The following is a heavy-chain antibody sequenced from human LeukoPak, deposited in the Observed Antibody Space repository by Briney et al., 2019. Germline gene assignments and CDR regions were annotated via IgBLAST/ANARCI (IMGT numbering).Heavy chain of an antibody. CDR1: GGSISSGGYS. J-gene: IGHJ4*02. CDR3: ARGRYDFWSGYLDY. V-gene: IGHV4-30-2*01. CDR2: IYHSGST. Sequence: SETLSLTCAVSGGSISSGGYSWSWIRQPPGKGLEWIGYIYHSGSTYYNPSLKSRVTISVDRSKNQFSLKLSSVTAADTAVYYCARGRYDFWSGYLDYWGQETLVTVSS. D-gene: IGHD3-3*01.